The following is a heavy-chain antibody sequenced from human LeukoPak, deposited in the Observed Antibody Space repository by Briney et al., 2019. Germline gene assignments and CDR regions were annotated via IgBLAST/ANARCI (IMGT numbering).Heavy chain of an antibody. J-gene: IGHJ5*02. D-gene: IGHD6-6*01. CDR2: IIPIFGTA. CDR3: ASEVLAARSYNWFDP. Sequence: ASVKVSCKDSGGTFSSYAISWVRQAPGQGLEWMGGIIPIFGTANYAQKFQGRVTITADKSTSTAYMELSSLRSEDTAVYCCASEVLAARSYNWFDPWGQGTLLTVSS. V-gene: IGHV1-69*06. CDR1: GGTFSSYA.